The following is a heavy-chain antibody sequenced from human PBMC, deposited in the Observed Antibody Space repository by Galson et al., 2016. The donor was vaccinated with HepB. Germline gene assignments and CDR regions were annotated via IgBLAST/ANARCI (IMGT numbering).Heavy chain of an antibody. CDR2: IWHDGSRK. Sequence: SLRLSCAASGFTFSRKGMHWVRQAPGQGLEWVAVIWHDGSRKYYADSVKGRFTISRDNSRNTLYLEMNSPRVEDTAVYYCAREATGYSDGSGPTDAFDMWGQGTMVTVSS. V-gene: IGHV3-33*01. CDR1: GFTFSRKG. J-gene: IGHJ3*02. CDR3: AREATGYSDGSGPTDAFDM. D-gene: IGHD3-22*01.